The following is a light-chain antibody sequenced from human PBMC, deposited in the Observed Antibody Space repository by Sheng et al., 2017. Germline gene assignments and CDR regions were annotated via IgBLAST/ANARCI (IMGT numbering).Light chain of an antibody. Sequence: EIVLTQSPGTLSLSPGERAXLSCXASQSVSTSYLAWYQQKPGQAPRLLIYGASSRATGIPDRFSGSGSGTDFTLTISRLEPEDFAVYYCQQYGSSPPLTFGGGTKVEIK. CDR1: QSVSTSY. V-gene: IGKV3-20*01. CDR3: QQYGSSPPLT. J-gene: IGKJ4*01. CDR2: GAS.